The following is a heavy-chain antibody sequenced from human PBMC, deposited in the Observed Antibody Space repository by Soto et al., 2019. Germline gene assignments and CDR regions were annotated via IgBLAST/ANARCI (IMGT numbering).Heavy chain of an antibody. CDR1: GGTFSSYA. CDR2: IIPIFGTA. Sequence: QVQLVQSGAEVKKPGSSVKVSCKASGGTFSSYAISWVRQAPGRGVEWMGRIIPIFGTANYAQKFQGRVAITADESTSTAYLELSSLRSEDTAVYYSARVRGMVTYYFDYWGQGTLVTVSS. J-gene: IGHJ4*02. CDR3: ARVRGMVTYYFDY. D-gene: IGHD3-16*01. V-gene: IGHV1-69*15.